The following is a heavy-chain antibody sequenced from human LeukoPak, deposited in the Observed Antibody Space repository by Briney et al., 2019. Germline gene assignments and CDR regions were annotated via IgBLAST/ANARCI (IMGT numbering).Heavy chain of an antibody. J-gene: IGHJ6*02. CDR1: GYTFTGYY. D-gene: IGHD2-15*01. Sequence: ASVKVSCKASGYTFTGYYMHWVRQAPGQELEWMGWINPNSGGTNYAQKFQGRVTMTRDTSISTAYMELSRLRSDDTAVYYCARVGCSGGSCYYYYGMDVWGQGTTVTVSS. CDR2: INPNSGGT. V-gene: IGHV1-2*02. CDR3: ARVGCSGGSCYYYYGMDV.